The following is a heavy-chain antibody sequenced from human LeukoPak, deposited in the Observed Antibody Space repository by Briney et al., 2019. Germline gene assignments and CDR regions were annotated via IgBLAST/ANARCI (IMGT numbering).Heavy chain of an antibody. CDR3: ARGMSVFRDFRH. D-gene: IGHD2-8*01. CDR1: GYTFTSYD. V-gene: IGHV1-8*01. J-gene: IGHJ1*01. CDR2: MNPNSGNT. Sequence: ASVKVSCKASGYTFTSYDINWVRQATGQGLEWMGWMNPNSGNTGYAQKFQGRVTMTRNTSISTAYMELSSLRSEDTAVYYCARGMSVFRDFRHWGQGTLVTVSS.